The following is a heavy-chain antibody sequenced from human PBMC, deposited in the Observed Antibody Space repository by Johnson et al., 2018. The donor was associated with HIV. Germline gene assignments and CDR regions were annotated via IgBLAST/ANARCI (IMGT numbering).Heavy chain of an antibody. CDR2: ISYDGSNK. CDR3: AKDGAMAFDI. D-gene: IGHD2-2*01. Sequence: QVQLVESGGGVVQPGGSLRLSCTASGFTFSNYAIHWVRQAPGKGLEWVAVISYDGSNKYYVDSVKGRFTISRDKSKNTLYLQMNSLRAEDTAVYYCAKDGAMAFDIWGQGTLVTVSS. CDR1: GFTFSNYA. J-gene: IGHJ3*02. V-gene: IGHV3-30*18.